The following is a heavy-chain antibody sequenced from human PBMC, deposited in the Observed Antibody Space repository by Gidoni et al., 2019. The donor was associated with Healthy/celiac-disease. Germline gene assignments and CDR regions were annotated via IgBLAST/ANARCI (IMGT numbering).Heavy chain of an antibody. CDR2: TYYRSKWYN. J-gene: IGHJ5*02. Sequence: QVQLQQSGPGLVKPSQTLSLTCAISGDSVSSNSAAWNWIRQSPSRGLEWLGRTYYRSKWYNDYAVSVKSRITINPDTSKNQFSLQLNSVTPEDTAVYYCARSNYDFWSGYHYNWFDPWGQGTLVTVSS. D-gene: IGHD3-3*01. CDR3: ARSNYDFWSGYHYNWFDP. V-gene: IGHV6-1*01. CDR1: GDSVSSNSAA.